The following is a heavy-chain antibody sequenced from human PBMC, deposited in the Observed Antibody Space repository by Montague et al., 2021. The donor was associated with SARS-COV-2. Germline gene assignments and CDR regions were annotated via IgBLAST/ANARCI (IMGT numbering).Heavy chain of an antibody. Sequence: SETLSLTRTVSGGSISSSSYYWGWIRQPPGKGLEWIGSIYYSGSTYYNPSLKSRVTISVDTSKNQFTLKLGSVTAADTAVYYCARAFTDWLRYYGMDVWGQGTTVTVSS. CDR1: GGSISSSSYY. V-gene: IGHV4-39*01. CDR2: IYYSGST. D-gene: IGHD3-9*01. CDR3: ARAFTDWLRYYGMDV. J-gene: IGHJ6*02.